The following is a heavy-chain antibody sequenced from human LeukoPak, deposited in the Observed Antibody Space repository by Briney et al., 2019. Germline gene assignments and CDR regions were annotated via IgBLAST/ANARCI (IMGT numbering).Heavy chain of an antibody. D-gene: IGHD4-23*01. CDR1: GFTFSTYR. V-gene: IGHV3-21*01. CDR3: ARTPGGLYSSLDY. CDR2: ISSSSSYI. Sequence: GSLRLSCAASGFTFSTYRVNWVRQAPGKGLEWVSSISSSSSYIYYADSVKGRFTNSRDNAKNSLYLQMNSLRAENTAVYYCARTPGGLYSSLDYGGQGTLVSVS. J-gene: IGHJ4*02.